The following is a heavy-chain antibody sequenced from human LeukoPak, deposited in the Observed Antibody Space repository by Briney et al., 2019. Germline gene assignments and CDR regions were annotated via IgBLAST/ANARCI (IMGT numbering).Heavy chain of an antibody. CDR3: ARGDDSSGYYHREYFQH. J-gene: IGHJ1*01. CDR2: IYYSGST. Sequence: SETLSLTCTVSGGSISSSSYYWGWIRQPPGKGLEWIGSIYYSGSTYYNPSLKSRVTISVDTSKNQFSLKLSPVTAADTAVYYCARGDDSSGYYHREYFQHWGQGTLVTVSS. D-gene: IGHD3-22*01. CDR1: GGSISSSSYY. V-gene: IGHV4-39*07.